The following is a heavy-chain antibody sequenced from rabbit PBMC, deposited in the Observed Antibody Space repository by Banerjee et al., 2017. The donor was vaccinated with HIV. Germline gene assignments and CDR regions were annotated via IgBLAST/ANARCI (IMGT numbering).Heavy chain of an antibody. CDR1: GFSFGSSYY. J-gene: IGHJ3*01. V-gene: IGHV1S40*01. D-gene: IGHD6-1*01. Sequence: QSLEESGGDLVKPGASLTLTGTASGFSFGSSYYMCWVRQAPGKGLEWIACIYVGDGSTYYASWAKGRVTISKTSSTTVTLQMTSLTAADTATYFCARRHAAVGYAMDLWGQGTLVTVS. CDR2: IYVGDGST. CDR3: ARRHAAVGYAMDL.